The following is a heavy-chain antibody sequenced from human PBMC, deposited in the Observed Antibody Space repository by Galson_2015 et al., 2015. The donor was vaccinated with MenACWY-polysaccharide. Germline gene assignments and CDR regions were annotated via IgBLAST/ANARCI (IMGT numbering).Heavy chain of an antibody. J-gene: IGHJ5*01. V-gene: IGHV1-18*01. Sequence: QSGAEVKKSGASVKVSCKTSGYTFTSYGINWIRQAPGQGLEWLGWISAYNGNINFAPSFQVRLTMTMDKSTSTAFMELRSLRSDDTAVYYCARGLPSGIAARPSWFD. D-gene: IGHD6-6*01. CDR2: ISAYNGNI. CDR3: ARGLPSGIAARPSWFD. CDR1: GYTFTSYG.